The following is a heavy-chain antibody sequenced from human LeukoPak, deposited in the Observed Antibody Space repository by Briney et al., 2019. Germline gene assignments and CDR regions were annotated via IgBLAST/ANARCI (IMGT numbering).Heavy chain of an antibody. Sequence: GGSLRLSCAASGFTFSSNYMRWVRQAPGKGLVWVSDISGGGGSTFYADSVKGRFTISRDNSKNTLYLQMNSLRAEDTAVYYAVKDRYTSDLNDFDCWGQGTLVTVSS. D-gene: IGHD6-19*01. CDR2: ISGGGGST. J-gene: IGHJ4*02. CDR3: VKDRYTSDLNDFDC. CDR1: GFTFSSNY. V-gene: IGHV3-23*01.